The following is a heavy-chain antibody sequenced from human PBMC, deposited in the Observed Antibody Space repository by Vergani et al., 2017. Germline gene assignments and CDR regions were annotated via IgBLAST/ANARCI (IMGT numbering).Heavy chain of an antibody. CDR2: ISAYNGNT. CDR3: ARGEEVLLWFGESSLLEY. V-gene: IGHV1-18*01. J-gene: IGHJ4*02. CDR1: GYTFTSYG. Sequence: QVQLVPSGAEVKKPGASVKVSCKASGYTFTSYGISWVRQAPGQGLEWMGWISAYNGNTNYAQKLQGRVTMTTDTSTSTAYMELRSLRSDDTAVYYCARGEEVLLWFGESSLLEYWGQGTLVTVSS. D-gene: IGHD3-10*01.